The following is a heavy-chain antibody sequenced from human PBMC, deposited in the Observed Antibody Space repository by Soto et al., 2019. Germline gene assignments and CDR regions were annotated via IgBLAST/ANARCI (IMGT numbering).Heavy chain of an antibody. CDR3: AKDRNHYGSGSYFDY. V-gene: IGHV3-23*01. CDR2: ISGSADST. CDR1: GFAFNIYA. J-gene: IGHJ4*02. D-gene: IGHD3-10*01. Sequence: EVQLLESGGGLVQPGGSLRVSCAASGFAFNIYAMSWGRQAPGKGLEWVSVISGSADSTNYADSVKGRFTISRDNSKNTVYLQMNSLRVEDTAVYYCAKDRNHYGSGSYFDYWGQGTLVTVSS.